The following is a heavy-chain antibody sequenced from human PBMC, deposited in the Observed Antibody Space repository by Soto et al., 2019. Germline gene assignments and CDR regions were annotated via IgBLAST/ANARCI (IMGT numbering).Heavy chain of an antibody. CDR1: GGSISSGGYY. V-gene: IGHV4-31*03. Sequence: SETLSLTCTVSGGSISSGGYYWSWIRQHPWKGLEWIGYIYYSGSTDYNPSLKSRVTISVDRSKNQFSLNLSYVTAADTAIYYCARESGGYDSSTRYGLDVWGQGTTVTVSS. J-gene: IGHJ6*02. CDR3: ARESGGYDSSTRYGLDV. D-gene: IGHD6-25*01. CDR2: IYYSGST.